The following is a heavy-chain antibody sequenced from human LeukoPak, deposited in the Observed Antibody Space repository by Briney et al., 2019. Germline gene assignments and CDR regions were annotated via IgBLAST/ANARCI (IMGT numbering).Heavy chain of an antibody. CDR3: ARHRAYSSSSPFDY. V-gene: IGHV4-59*08. Sequence: SETLSLTCTVSGGSISSYYWSWIRQPPGKGLEWIGYIYYTESTNYNPSLKSRVTMFVDMSKNQFSLRLSSVTAADTAVYYCARHRAYSSSSPFDYWGQGTLVTVSS. J-gene: IGHJ4*02. D-gene: IGHD6-6*01. CDR2: IYYTEST. CDR1: GGSISSYY.